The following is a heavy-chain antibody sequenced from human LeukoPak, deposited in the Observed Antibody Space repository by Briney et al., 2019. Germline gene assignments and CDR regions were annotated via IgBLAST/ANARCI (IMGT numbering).Heavy chain of an antibody. V-gene: IGHV3-48*01. CDR2: ISSSSSTI. Sequence: GGSLRLSCAASGFTFSSYAMSWVRQAPGKGLEWVSYISSSSSTIYYADSVKGRFTISRDNAKNSLYLQMNSLRAEDTAVYYCARDQYDFWSGSYFDYWGQGTLVTVSS. CDR1: GFTFSSYA. CDR3: ARDQYDFWSGSYFDY. D-gene: IGHD3-3*01. J-gene: IGHJ4*02.